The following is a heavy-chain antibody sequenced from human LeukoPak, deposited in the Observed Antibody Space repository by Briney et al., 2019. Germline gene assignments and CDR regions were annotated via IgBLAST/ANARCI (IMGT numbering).Heavy chain of an antibody. Sequence: PSETLSLTCTVSGGSISSYDWSWIRQPAGKGLEWIGRIYTSGSTNYNPSLKSRVTMSVDTSKNQFSLKLSSVTAADTAVYYCARDSPIINIAVAGFDAFDIWGQGTMVTVSS. J-gene: IGHJ3*02. D-gene: IGHD6-19*01. V-gene: IGHV4-4*07. CDR3: ARDSPIINIAVAGFDAFDI. CDR1: GGSISSYD. CDR2: IYTSGST.